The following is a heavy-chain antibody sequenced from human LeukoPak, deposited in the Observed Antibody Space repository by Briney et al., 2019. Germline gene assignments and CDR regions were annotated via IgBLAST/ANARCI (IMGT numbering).Heavy chain of an antibody. CDR1: GYTFTGYY. CDR3: AREGSSGYSGAFDI. J-gene: IGHJ3*02. Sequence: ASVKVSCKASGYTFTGYYMHWVRQAPGQGLEWMGRINPNSGGTNYAQKFQGRVTMTRDTSIGTAYMELSRLRSDDTAVYYCAREGSSGYSGAFDIWGQGTMVTVSS. D-gene: IGHD3-22*01. CDR2: INPNSGGT. V-gene: IGHV1-2*06.